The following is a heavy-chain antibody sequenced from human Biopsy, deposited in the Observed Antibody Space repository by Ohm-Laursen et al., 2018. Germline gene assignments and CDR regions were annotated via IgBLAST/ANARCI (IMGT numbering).Heavy chain of an antibody. CDR2: ISSSSDNI. D-gene: IGHD1-1*01. CDR1: GFTLSSYS. J-gene: IGHJ4*02. Sequence: SLRLSCAASGFTLSSYSMNWVRQTPGKGLEWVSTISSSSDNIYYVDSVKGRFTISRDNAKNSLYLQMNSLRAEDTAVYYCARDQRGPSLLEAKLTPNYFDYWGRGSLVTVSS. CDR3: ARDQRGPSLLEAKLTPNYFDY. V-gene: IGHV3-21*01.